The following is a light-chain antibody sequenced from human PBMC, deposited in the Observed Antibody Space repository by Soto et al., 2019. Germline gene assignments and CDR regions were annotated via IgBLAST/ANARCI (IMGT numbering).Light chain of an antibody. V-gene: IGKV2-28*01. Sequence: DIVMTQSPLSLPVTPGEPASISCRSSQSLLHSNGYDYLDWYLQKPGQSPQLLIYLGSNRASGVPDRFSGSGSGTDFTMKISRVEADDVGVYYCMQALQPPGTFGGGTKVEIK. CDR1: QSLLHSNGYDY. J-gene: IGKJ4*01. CDR2: LGS. CDR3: MQALQPPGT.